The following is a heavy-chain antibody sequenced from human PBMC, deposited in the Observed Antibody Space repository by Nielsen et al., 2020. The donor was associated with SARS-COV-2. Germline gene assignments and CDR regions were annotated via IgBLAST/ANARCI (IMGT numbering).Heavy chain of an antibody. CDR2: IYYSGST. D-gene: IGHD3-3*01. J-gene: IGHJ6*02. V-gene: IGHV4-30-4*01. Sequence: SETLSLTCTVSGGSISSGDYYWSWIRQPPGKGLAWIGYIYYSGSTYYNPSLKSRVTISVDTSKNQFSLKLSSVTAADTALYYCARERVGGITIFGVVTRYGMDVWGQGTTVTVSS. CDR1: GGSISSGDYY. CDR3: ARERVGGITIFGVVTRYGMDV.